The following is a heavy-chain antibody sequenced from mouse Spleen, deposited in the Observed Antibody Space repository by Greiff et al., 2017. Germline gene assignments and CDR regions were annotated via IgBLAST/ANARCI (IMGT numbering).Heavy chain of an antibody. Sequence: EVHLVESGGGLVKPGGSLKLSCAASGFAFSSYDMSWVRQTPEKRLEWVAYISSGGGSTYYPDTVKGRFTISRDNAKNTLYLQMSSLKSEDTAMYYCSRLYYGYFDYWGQGTTLTVSS. D-gene: IGHD2-1*01. V-gene: IGHV5-12-1*01. CDR1: GFAFSSYD. J-gene: IGHJ2*01. CDR3: SRLYYGYFDY. CDR2: ISSGGGST.